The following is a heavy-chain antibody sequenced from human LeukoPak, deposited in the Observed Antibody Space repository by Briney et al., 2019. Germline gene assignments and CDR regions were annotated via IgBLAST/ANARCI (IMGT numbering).Heavy chain of an antibody. CDR3: ARDRDWNYYGSGSKIDY. J-gene: IGHJ4*02. Sequence: GASVKVSCKASGYTFTSYGISWVRQAPGQGLEWVGWISAYNGNTNYAQKLQGRVTMTTDTSTSTAYMEMRSLRSDDTAVYYCARDRDWNYYGSGSKIDYWGQGTLVTVSS. CDR2: ISAYNGNT. CDR1: GYTFTSYG. D-gene: IGHD3-10*01. V-gene: IGHV1-18*01.